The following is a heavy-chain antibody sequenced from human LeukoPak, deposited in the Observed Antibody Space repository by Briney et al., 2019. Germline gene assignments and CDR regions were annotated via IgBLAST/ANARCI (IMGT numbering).Heavy chain of an antibody. CDR3: ASYSRRGLLYSSSWYFDY. CDR1: GGSISSYY. Sequence: PSETLSLTCTVSGGSISSYYWSWIRQPPGKGLEWIGYIYYSGSTNYNPSLKGRVTISVDTSKNQFSLKPSSVTAADTAVYYCASYSRRGLLYSSSWYFDYWGQGTLVTVSS. V-gene: IGHV4-59*01. CDR2: IYYSGST. D-gene: IGHD6-13*01. J-gene: IGHJ4*02.